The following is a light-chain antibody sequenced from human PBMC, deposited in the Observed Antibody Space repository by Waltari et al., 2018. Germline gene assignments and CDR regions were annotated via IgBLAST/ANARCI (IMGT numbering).Light chain of an antibody. V-gene: IGLV4-69*01. J-gene: IGLJ3*02. CDR2: VYSDGSH. Sequence: QLVLTQSPSASASLGASIKLTCTLSSGHSSNVIAWLQQQPEKGPRYLGKVYSDGSHSRGNEIPDRFSGSRSGAERYLPISSLQSEDEADYYCQTGGHGTWVFGGGTRLTVL. CDR1: SGHSSNV. CDR3: QTGGHGTWV.